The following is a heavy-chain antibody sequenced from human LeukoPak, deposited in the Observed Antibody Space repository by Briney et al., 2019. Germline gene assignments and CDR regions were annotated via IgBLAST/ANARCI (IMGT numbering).Heavy chain of an antibody. CDR2: VKSDGSYT. CDR3: VRESSYAFHT. J-gene: IGHJ3*02. Sequence: GGSLRLSCVASGFTLSTYWMHWVRQAPGKGLVWVSAVKSDGSYTFYADSVKGRFTISRDNAKNTLFLQMNSLRAEDTAVYYCVRESSYAFHTWGQGTMVTVSS. V-gene: IGHV3-74*01. CDR1: GFTLSTYW.